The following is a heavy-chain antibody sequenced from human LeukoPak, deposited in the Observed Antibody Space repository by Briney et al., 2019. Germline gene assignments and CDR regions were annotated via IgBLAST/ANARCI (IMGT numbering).Heavy chain of an antibody. V-gene: IGHV3-23*01. CDR2: ISGSGGTT. J-gene: IGHJ4*02. D-gene: IGHD3-22*01. Sequence: GGSLRLSCAVSGFTFSSYTMSWVRQVPGKGLSWVSHISGSGGTTHYADSVKGRFTISRDNSKNTLYLQMNSLRAEDTAVYYCAKGNLESSGYYSNYFDYWGQGTLVTVSS. CDR3: AKGNLESSGYYSNYFDY. CDR1: GFTFSSYT.